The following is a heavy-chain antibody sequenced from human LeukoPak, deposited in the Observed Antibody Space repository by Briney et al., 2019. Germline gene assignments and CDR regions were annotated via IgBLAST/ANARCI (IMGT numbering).Heavy chain of an antibody. D-gene: IGHD6-6*01. Sequence: SVKVSCKAPGGTFSSYAISWVRQAPGQGLEWMGGIIPIFGTANYAQKFQGRVTITTDESTSTAYMELSSLRSEDTAVYYCASSGIAARQDNWFDPWGQGTLVTVSS. CDR2: IIPIFGTA. CDR3: ASSGIAARQDNWFDP. V-gene: IGHV1-69*05. J-gene: IGHJ5*02. CDR1: GGTFSSYA.